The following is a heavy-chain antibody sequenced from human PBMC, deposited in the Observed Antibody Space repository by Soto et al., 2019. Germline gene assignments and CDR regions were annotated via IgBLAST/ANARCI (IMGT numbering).Heavy chain of an antibody. CDR2: IYPGDSDT. D-gene: IGHD5-18*01. V-gene: IGHV5-51*01. CDR3: ARHCRDSRIQLWSGIDV. J-gene: IGHJ6*02. Sequence: GASLKTYCKGSGYSFTSYWLGWLRQTAGKGLERMGIIYPGDSDTRYNPSFQGQATTTATNTIRTAYLQWSSLKASDTAMYYCARHCRDSRIQLWSGIDVWGQGTTVTVSS. CDR1: GYSFTSYW.